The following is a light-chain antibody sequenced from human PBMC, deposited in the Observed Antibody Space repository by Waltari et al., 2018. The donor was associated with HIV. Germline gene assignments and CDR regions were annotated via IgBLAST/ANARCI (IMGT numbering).Light chain of an antibody. J-gene: IGKJ1*01. CDR2: AAS. CDR3: EQSYNSPRT. V-gene: IGKV1-39*01. Sequence: MTQSPSSLSASIGGRVTITCRSSQSIRSNLNWYQQKPGKAPKLLIYAASSLQSGVPSRFSGSGSGTDFTLTISSLQPEDFVTYHCEQSYNSPRTFGQGTKVEIK. CDR1: QSIRSN.